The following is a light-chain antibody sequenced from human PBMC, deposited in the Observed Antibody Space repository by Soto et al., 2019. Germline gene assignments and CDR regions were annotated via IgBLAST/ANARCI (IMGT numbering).Light chain of an antibody. J-gene: IGKJ1*01. CDR2: DAS. Sequence: ERVMTQSPATLSVSPGERATLSFRASQSVSIDLAWYQQTPGQAPRLLIYDASNRATGIPARFSGSGSGTDFTLTISSLEPEDFEVYYCQQRSSWPPTFGQGTKVDIK. V-gene: IGKV3-11*01. CDR3: QQRSSWPPT. CDR1: QSVSID.